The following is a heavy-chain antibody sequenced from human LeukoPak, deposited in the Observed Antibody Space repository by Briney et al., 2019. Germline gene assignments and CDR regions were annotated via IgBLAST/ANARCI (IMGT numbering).Heavy chain of an antibody. V-gene: IGHV4-34*01. CDR3: ARARGNNFFDC. CDR2: INHSGST. D-gene: IGHD4-23*01. J-gene: IGHJ4*02. Sequence: SETLSLTCAVYGGSFSGYYWSWIRQPPGKGLEWIGEINHSGSTNYNPSLKSRVTISVDTSKNQFSLKLSSVTAADTAAYYCARARGNNFFDCWGQGTLVTVSS. CDR1: GGSFSGYY.